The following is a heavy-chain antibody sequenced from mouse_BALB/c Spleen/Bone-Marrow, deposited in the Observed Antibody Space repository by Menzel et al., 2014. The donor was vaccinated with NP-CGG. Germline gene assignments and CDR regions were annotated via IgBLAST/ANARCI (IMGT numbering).Heavy chain of an antibody. Sequence: VQLQQPGAELVKPGASVKLSCTASGFNIKDTYMHWVKQRPEQGLEWIGRIDPANGDIIYDPKFQGKATITADTSSNTAYLQLSSLTSEDTAVYYCARGGNYGWFAYWGQGTLLTVSA. CDR3: ARGGNYGWFAY. D-gene: IGHD2-1*01. J-gene: IGHJ3*01. CDR1: GFNIKDTY. CDR2: IDPANGDI. V-gene: IGHV14-3*02.